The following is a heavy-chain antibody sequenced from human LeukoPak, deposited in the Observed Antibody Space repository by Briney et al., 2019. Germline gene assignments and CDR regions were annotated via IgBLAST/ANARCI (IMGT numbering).Heavy chain of an antibody. Sequence: GASVKVSCKASGYTFTSYYMHWVRQAPGQGLEWMGIINPSGGSTSYAQKFQGRVTMTRDMSTSTVYMELRSLRSDDTAVYYCARDLTGLRSSLFRTSFDYWGQGTLVTVSS. CDR2: INPSGGST. CDR3: ARDLTGLRSSLFRTSFDY. CDR1: GYTFTSYY. J-gene: IGHJ4*02. V-gene: IGHV1-46*01. D-gene: IGHD6-13*01.